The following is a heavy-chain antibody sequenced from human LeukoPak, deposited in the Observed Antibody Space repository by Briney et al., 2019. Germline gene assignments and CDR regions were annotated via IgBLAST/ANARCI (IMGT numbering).Heavy chain of an antibody. CDR1: GFTFSTYA. D-gene: IGHD6-13*01. CDR3: ARDLIAAAGFDY. CDR2: ISHDESNK. V-gene: IGHV3-30-3*01. Sequence: GGSLRLSCAASGFTFSTYAMHWVRQAPGEGLEGVAVISHDESNKYYRDSVKGRFTISRDNSNNTLYLQMNTLSAEDTAVYYCARDLIAAAGFDYWGQGTLVTVSS. J-gene: IGHJ4*02.